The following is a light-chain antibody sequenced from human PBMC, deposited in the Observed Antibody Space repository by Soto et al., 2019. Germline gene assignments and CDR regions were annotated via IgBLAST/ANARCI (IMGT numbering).Light chain of an antibody. V-gene: IGLV2-14*01. CDR2: DVS. CDR3: CSFTTSNTWV. Sequence: QAASVSGSPGQSITISCTGTSSDVGGYNYVSWYQQHPGKAPRRMIYDVSNRPSGVSTRFSGSKSGNTASLTISGLQAEDEAYYYCCSFTTSNTWVFGGGTKLTVL. CDR1: SSDVGGYNY. J-gene: IGLJ3*02.